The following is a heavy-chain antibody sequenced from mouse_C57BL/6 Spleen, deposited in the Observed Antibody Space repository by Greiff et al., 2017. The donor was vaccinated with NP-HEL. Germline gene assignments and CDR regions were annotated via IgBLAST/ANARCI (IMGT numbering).Heavy chain of an antibody. Sequence: VQLQQSGAELVKPGASVKISCKASGYAFSSYWMNWVKQRPGKGLEWIGQIYPGDGDTNYNGKFKGKATLTADKSSSTAYMQLSSLTSEDSAVYFCARVHWASAWFAYWGQGTLVTVSA. D-gene: IGHD4-1*01. V-gene: IGHV1-80*01. CDR3: ARVHWASAWFAY. CDR1: GYAFSSYW. J-gene: IGHJ3*01. CDR2: IYPGDGDT.